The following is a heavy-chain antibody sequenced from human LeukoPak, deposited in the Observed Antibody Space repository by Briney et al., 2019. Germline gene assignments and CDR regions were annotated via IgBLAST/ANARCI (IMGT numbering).Heavy chain of an antibody. Sequence: SETLSLTCGVSGGSFSFYYWSWIRQPPGKGLEWIGEISQSGSTNYNPSLKSRVNISLDTSENQFSLKLSSVTAADTAVYYCAIGYSYGFDYWGQGTLVTVSS. J-gene: IGHJ4*02. CDR1: GGSFSFYY. CDR3: AIGYSYGFDY. CDR2: ISQSGST. V-gene: IGHV4-34*01. D-gene: IGHD5-18*01.